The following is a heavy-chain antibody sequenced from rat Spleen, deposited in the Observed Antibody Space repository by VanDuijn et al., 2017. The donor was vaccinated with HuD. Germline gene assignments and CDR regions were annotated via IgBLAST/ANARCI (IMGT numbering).Heavy chain of an antibody. D-gene: IGHD4-3*01. V-gene: IGHV5S10*01. CDR1: GFTFSDYA. CDR2: ITYDGSST. CDR3: ATRGRSWYFDF. J-gene: IGHJ1*01. Sequence: EVQLVESGGGLVQSGNSLKLSCAASGFTFSDYAMAWVRQSPKKGLDCVATITYDGSSTYYRDSVKGRFTISRDNAKSTLYLQMDSLRSEDTATYYCATRGRSWYFDFWGPGVMVTVSS.